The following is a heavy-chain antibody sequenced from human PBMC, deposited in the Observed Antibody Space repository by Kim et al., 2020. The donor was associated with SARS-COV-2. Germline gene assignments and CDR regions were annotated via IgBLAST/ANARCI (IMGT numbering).Heavy chain of an antibody. Sequence: ASVKVSCKASGYIFTGYYMHWVRQAPGQGLEWMGWISPNSGATNYAQKFQDRVTMTRDTSISTAYMELTRLTSDDTAVYYCARTYYFGSGIHFDYWGQGTLVTVSS. CDR3: ARTYYFGSGIHFDY. J-gene: IGHJ4*02. V-gene: IGHV1-2*02. CDR2: ISPNSGAT. D-gene: IGHD3-10*01. CDR1: GYIFTGYY.